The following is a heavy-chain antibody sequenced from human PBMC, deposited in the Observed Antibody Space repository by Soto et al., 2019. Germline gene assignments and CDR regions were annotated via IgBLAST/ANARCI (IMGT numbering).Heavy chain of an antibody. V-gene: IGHV3-48*03. CDR3: ARECGFDWFYP. J-gene: IGHJ5*02. CDR1: GFTFSDYE. Sequence: EVHLVESGGGLVQPGGSLRLSCAASGFTFSDYEMNWVRQAPGKGLEWVSYISLSGTTIHYADSVKGRFTISRDNAKNSVYLQMNSLRVEDTAIYYCARECGFDWFYPWGQGTLVTVSS. CDR2: ISLSGTTI.